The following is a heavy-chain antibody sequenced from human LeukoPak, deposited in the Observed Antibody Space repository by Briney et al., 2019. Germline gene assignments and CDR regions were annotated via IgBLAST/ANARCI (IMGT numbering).Heavy chain of an antibody. Sequence: ASVKVSCKASGYAFTGYYMHWVRQAPGQGLEWMGWINPNSGGTNYAQKFQGRVTMTRDTSISTAYMELSRLRSDDTAVYYCARGGGGALLRYFDWLPHYYYYGMDVWGQGTTVTVSS. CDR3: ARGGGGALLRYFDWLPHYYYYGMDV. D-gene: IGHD3-9*01. V-gene: IGHV1-2*02. CDR2: INPNSGGT. J-gene: IGHJ6*02. CDR1: GYAFTGYY.